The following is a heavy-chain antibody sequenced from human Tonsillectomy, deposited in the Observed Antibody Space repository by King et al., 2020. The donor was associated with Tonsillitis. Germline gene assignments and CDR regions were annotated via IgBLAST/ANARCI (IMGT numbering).Heavy chain of an antibody. V-gene: IGHV1-18*04. CDR2: ISAYNGNR. CDR3: ALWGVAVPGAAFDI. J-gene: IGHJ3*02. CDR1: GYSFTSYG. Sequence: QVQPVESGAEVKKPGASVKVSCKASGYSFTSYGISWGRQAPGQRLEWMGWISAYNGNRKYTQKFQGRVTMTTDTSTSTAYMELRSLRSDDTAVYYCALWGVAVPGAAFDIWGQGTMVTVSS. D-gene: IGHD6-19*01.